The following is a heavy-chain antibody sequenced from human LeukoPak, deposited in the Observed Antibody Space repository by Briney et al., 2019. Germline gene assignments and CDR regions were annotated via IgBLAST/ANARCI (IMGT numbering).Heavy chain of an antibody. V-gene: IGHV3-15*01. CDR2: IKSKTDGGTT. D-gene: IGHD6-6*01. J-gene: IGHJ4*02. Sequence: GGSLRLSCAASGFTFTSAWMTWVRQAPGKGLEWVGRIKSKTDGGTTDYAAPVKGRITISRDDSKNALYLQMNSLKTEDTAVYYCATGQQLVPDYWGQGTLVNVSS. CDR1: GFTFTSAW. CDR3: ATGQQLVPDY.